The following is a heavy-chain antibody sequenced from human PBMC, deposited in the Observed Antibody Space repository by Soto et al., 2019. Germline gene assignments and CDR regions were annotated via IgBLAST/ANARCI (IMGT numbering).Heavy chain of an antibody. Sequence: SETLSLTCTVSGGSSSSGDYYWSWIRQPPGKGLEWIGSIYYSGSPYYNPSLKSRVTISVDTSKNQFSLKLSSVTAADTAVYYCASRKSSPYFDYWGQGTLVTVSS. J-gene: IGHJ4*02. CDR3: ASRKSSPYFDY. CDR2: IYYSGSP. D-gene: IGHD3-10*01. V-gene: IGHV4-30-4*01. CDR1: GGSSSSGDYY.